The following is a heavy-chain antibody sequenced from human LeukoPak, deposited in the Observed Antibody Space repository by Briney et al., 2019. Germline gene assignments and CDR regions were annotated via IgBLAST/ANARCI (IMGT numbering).Heavy chain of an antibody. J-gene: IGHJ6*03. CDR2: IIPIFGTA. CDR3: ATFSLAARHYYYYYYMDV. CDR1: GGTFSSYA. D-gene: IGHD6-6*01. Sequence: SVKVSCKASGGTFSSYAISWVRQAPGQGLEWMGGIIPIFGTANYAQKFQGRVTITADESTSTAYRELSSLRSEDTAVYYCATFSLAARHYYYYYYMDVWGKGTTVTVSS. V-gene: IGHV1-69*13.